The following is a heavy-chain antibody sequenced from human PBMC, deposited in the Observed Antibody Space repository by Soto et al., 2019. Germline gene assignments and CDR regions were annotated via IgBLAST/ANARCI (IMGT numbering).Heavy chain of an antibody. D-gene: IGHD6-19*01. V-gene: IGHV4-39*01. Sequence: QLQLQESGPGLVKPSETLSLTCTVSGGSISSSSYYWGWIRQPPGKGLEWIGSIYYSGSTYYNPSLKSRVTISVDTSKSQFSLKLSSVTAADTAVYYCASRGFSSGWIRYWGQGTLVTVSS. CDR3: ASRGFSSGWIRY. CDR2: IYYSGST. CDR1: GGSISSSSYY. J-gene: IGHJ4*02.